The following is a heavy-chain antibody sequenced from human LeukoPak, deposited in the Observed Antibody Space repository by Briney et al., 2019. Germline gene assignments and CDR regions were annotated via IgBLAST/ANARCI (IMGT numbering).Heavy chain of an antibody. D-gene: IGHD3-22*01. V-gene: IGHV3-7*01. Sequence: GGSLRLSCAASGFTFSSYEMNWVRQAPGKGLEWVANIKKDGSEKYYVDSVKGRFTISRDNAKTSLYLQMNSLRAEDTAVYYCARDIYYYDSSGSQTLDYWGQGTLVTVSS. J-gene: IGHJ4*02. CDR1: GFTFSSYE. CDR2: IKKDGSEK. CDR3: ARDIYYYDSSGSQTLDY.